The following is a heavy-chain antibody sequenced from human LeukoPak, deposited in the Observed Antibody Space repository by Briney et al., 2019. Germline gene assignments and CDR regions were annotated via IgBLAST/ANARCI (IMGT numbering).Heavy chain of an antibody. CDR2: IRYDGSKK. V-gene: IGHV3-30*02. J-gene: IGHJ4*02. CDR3: AKDGPAAGLSYFDY. CDR1: GFIFSSYG. Sequence: PGGSLRLSCAASGFIFSSYGIHWARQAPGKGLEWVAFIRYDGSKKYYTDSVKGRFTISRDNSMNTVYLQMNSLRDEDTAMYYCAKDGPAAGLSYFDYWGQGTLATVSS. D-gene: IGHD6-13*01.